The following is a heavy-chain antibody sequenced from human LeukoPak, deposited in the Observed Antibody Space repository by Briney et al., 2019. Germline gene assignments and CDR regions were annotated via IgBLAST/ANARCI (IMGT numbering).Heavy chain of an antibody. Sequence: PSQTLSLTCAVSGDTISSNSGAWNWIRQWQERGVEWMGRTYYRSNEYNDYGGSVKSRITITADTSKNHFSLQLNSVTPEDTAMYYCARSLAVAGRNWFDPWGQGTLVTVSS. J-gene: IGHJ5*02. D-gene: IGHD6-19*01. CDR2: TYYRSNEYN. CDR1: GDTISSNSGA. CDR3: ARSLAVAGRNWFDP. V-gene: IGHV6-1*01.